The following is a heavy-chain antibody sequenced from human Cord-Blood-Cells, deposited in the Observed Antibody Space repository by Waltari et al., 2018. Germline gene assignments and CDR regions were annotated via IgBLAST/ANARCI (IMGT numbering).Heavy chain of an antibody. J-gene: IGHJ6*02. CDR2: MNPNSGNT. CDR3: ARGVVPAALYYYYGMDV. D-gene: IGHD2-2*01. CDR1: GYTFTSYD. V-gene: IGHV1-8*03. Sequence: QVQLVQSGAEVKKPGASVKVSCKASGYTFTSYDINWVRQATGQGLEWMGWMNPNSGNTGYAQKSQCRVTITRNTSISTAYMELSSLRSEDTAVYYCARGVVPAALYYYYGMDVWGQGTTVTVSS.